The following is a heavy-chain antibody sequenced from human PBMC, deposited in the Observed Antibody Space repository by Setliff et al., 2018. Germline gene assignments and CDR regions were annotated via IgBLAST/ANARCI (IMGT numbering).Heavy chain of an antibody. CDR3: ARGGSYRPYAFDI. J-gene: IGHJ3*02. D-gene: IGHD1-26*01. V-gene: IGHV4-34*01. Sequence: SETLSLTCAVYGGSFSDYYWSWIRQPPGKGLEWIGEINHSGSTNYNPSLKSRVAISLDTSKNQFSLTVTSVTAADTAVYYCARGGSYRPYAFDIWGQGTMVTVSS. CDR1: GGSFSDYY. CDR2: INHSGST.